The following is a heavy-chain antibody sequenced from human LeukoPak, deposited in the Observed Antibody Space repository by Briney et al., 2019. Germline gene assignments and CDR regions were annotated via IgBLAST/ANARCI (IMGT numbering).Heavy chain of an antibody. CDR2: ISYDGSNK. D-gene: IGHD5-24*01. CDR1: GFTFSSYG. Sequence: GGSLRLSCAASGFTFSSYGMHCVRQAPGKGLEWGAVISYDGSNKYYADSVKGRFTISRDNSKNTLYLQMNSLRAEDTAVYYCAKDRFGMATGPFDYWGQGTLVTVSS. V-gene: IGHV3-30*18. J-gene: IGHJ4*02. CDR3: AKDRFGMATGPFDY.